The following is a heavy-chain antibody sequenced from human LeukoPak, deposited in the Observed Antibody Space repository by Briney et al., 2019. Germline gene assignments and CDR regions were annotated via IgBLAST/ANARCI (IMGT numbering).Heavy chain of an antibody. CDR3: AKDQSSDWYGYYYYYMDV. CDR2: INPNSGGT. J-gene: IGHJ6*03. V-gene: IGHV1-2*02. CDR1: GYTFTGYH. D-gene: IGHD6-19*01. Sequence: APVKVSCKTSGYTFTGYHMHWVRQAPGQGLEWMGWINPNSGGTDYARKFQGRVTMTRDTSSSTAYMDLSRLRSDDTAVYYCAKDQSSDWYGYYYYYMDVWGKGTTVTISS.